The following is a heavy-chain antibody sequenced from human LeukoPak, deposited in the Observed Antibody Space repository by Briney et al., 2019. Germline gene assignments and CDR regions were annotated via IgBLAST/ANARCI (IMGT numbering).Heavy chain of an antibody. D-gene: IGHD1-26*01. CDR2: IYYSGST. J-gene: IGHJ4*02. Sequence: SETLSLTSTVPGGSIRSSNWSWSRQSPGKGLEWIGYIYYSGSTNYNPSLKSRVTISVDTSKNQFSLKLSSVTAADTAVYYCAREAWEPPDYWGQGTLVTVSS. V-gene: IGHV4-59*01. CDR1: GGSIRSSN. CDR3: AREAWEPPDY.